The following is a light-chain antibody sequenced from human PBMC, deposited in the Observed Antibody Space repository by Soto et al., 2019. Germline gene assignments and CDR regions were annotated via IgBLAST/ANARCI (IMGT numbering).Light chain of an antibody. V-gene: IGLV2-11*01. CDR2: DVT. J-gene: IGLJ1*01. CDR1: SLDVGGFDY. CDR3: CSYTTSNTRQIV. Sequence: QSVLTQPASVSGSPGQSVTISCTGTSLDVGGFDYVSWYQQHPGKAPTLIIYDVTQRPSGVPDRFSGSKSGNTASLTISGLQAEDEADYYCCSYTTSNTRQIVFGTGTKVTVL.